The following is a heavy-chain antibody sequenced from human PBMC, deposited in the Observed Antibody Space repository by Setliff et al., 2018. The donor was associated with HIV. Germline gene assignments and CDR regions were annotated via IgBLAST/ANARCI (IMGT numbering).Heavy chain of an antibody. V-gene: IGHV3-74*03. CDR2: INTDGSSA. D-gene: IGHD5-18*01. CDR1: GFTFSNSW. J-gene: IGHJ4*02. Sequence: GGSLRLSCAAPGFTFSNSWMHWVRQAPGKGLVWVSRINTDGSSATYADSVKGRFTNSRDNAKNTVSLQMTNLEPGDTAMYYCAKGGYGGAYYVAGYWGQGTKVTVSS. CDR3: AKGGYGGAYYVAGY.